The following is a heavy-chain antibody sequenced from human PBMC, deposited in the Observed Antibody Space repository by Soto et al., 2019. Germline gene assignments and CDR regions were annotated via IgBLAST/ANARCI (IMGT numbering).Heavy chain of an antibody. V-gene: IGHV3-23*01. Sequence: EVQLLESGGWVVQPGGSRRLSCESSGFTFAGYAINWVRQAPGKGLEWVSAMSGSGAKTFYADYVKGRFTISRDNSKNTVYLQMNSLRGDDTAIYFCAKDRGSGNYGVLKDFEYWGQGTLVTVSS. CDR1: GFTFAGYA. CDR3: AKDRGSGNYGVLKDFEY. J-gene: IGHJ4*02. D-gene: IGHD1-26*01. CDR2: MSGSGAKT.